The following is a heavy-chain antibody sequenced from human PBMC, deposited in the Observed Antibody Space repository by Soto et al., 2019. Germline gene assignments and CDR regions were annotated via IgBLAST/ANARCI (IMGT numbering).Heavy chain of an antibody. CDR3: AKDSIRRSFSRSSTLARDAFDI. D-gene: IGHD6-6*01. CDR1: GFTFEDYA. J-gene: IGHJ3*02. Sequence: GGSLRLSCAVSGFTFEDYAMHWVRQAPGKGLEWVSGISWDSRSVAYADSVKGRFTISRDNAENSLHLQMNSLRPEDTAVYYCAKDSIRRSFSRSSTLARDAFDIWGQWTLVTVSS. V-gene: IGHV3-9*01. CDR2: ISWDSRSV.